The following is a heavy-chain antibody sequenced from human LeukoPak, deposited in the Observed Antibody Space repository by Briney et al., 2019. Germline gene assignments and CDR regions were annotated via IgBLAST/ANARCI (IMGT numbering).Heavy chain of an antibody. V-gene: IGHV3-11*01. CDR1: GFDLSDYY. Sequence: GGSLRLSCVVSGFDLSDYYMSWIRQAPGKGLEWISYISSSGGNIYFADSVKGRFTMSRDNARGSLYLQMNSLRANDTAIYYCARRRDYFDYWGQGTLVTVSS. J-gene: IGHJ4*02. CDR2: ISSSGGNI. CDR3: ARRRDYFDY.